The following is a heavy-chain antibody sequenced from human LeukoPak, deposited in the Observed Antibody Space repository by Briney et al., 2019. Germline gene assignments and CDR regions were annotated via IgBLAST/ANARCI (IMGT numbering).Heavy chain of an antibody. J-gene: IGHJ3*02. CDR3: ARWGLGKGDAFDI. D-gene: IGHD3-10*01. CDR1: GFTFSSYW. CDR2: INSDGRST. Sequence: GGSLRLSCAASGFTFSSYWMHWVRQAPGKGLVWVSRINSDGRSTTYADSVRGRFTISRDNAKNTLYLQMNSLRAEDTAVYYCARWGLGKGDAFDIWGQGTMLTVSS. V-gene: IGHV3-74*01.